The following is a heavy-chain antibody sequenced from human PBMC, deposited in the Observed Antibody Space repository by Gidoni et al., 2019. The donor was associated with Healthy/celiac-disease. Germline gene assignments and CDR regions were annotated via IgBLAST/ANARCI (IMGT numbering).Heavy chain of an antibody. CDR1: GGSFSGYY. CDR3: ARARSEDIVVVVAAHGLNDY. D-gene: IGHD2-15*01. CDR2: INHSGST. Sequence: QVQLPQWGAGLLKPTETLSLTCAVYGGSFSGYYWSWIRQPPGKGLEWIGEINHSGSTNYNPSRKSRVTISVDTSKNQFSLKLSSVTAADTAVYDCARARSEDIVVVVAAHGLNDYWGQGTLVTVSS. V-gene: IGHV4-34*01. J-gene: IGHJ4*02.